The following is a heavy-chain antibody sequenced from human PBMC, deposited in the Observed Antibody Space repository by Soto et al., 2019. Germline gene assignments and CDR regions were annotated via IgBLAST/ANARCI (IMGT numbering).Heavy chain of an antibody. V-gene: IGHV3-21*04. D-gene: IGHD3-10*01. CDR1: GFDFSTFG. CDR2: LSPSYPYT. Sequence: PGGSLRLSCAASGFDFSTFGMNWVRQAPGKGLEWVSFLSPSYPYTSYADSVKGRFTISGDNAKNSVYLQMNSLRVEDTAVYYCAKVGLFDGNKPITFEFWGQGTLVTVSS. CDR3: AKVGLFDGNKPITFEF. J-gene: IGHJ4*02.